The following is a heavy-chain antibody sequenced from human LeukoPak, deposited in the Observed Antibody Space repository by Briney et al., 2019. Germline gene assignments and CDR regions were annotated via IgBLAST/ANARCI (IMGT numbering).Heavy chain of an antibody. J-gene: IGHJ6*02. D-gene: IGHD3-10*01. CDR2: IRFDGSNVGSNV. Sequence: GGSLRLSCATSGFTFSTYGMHWVRQAPGKGLEWVAFIRFDGSNVGSNVYYADSVKGRFTISRDNSKNTLYLQMNSLRAEDTAVYYCANMVPREGYDYYGMDVWGQGTTVTVSS. V-gene: IGHV3-30*02. CDR3: ANMVPREGYDYYGMDV. CDR1: GFTFSTYG.